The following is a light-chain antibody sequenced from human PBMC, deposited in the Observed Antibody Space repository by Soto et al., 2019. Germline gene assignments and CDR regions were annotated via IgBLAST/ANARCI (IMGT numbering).Light chain of an antibody. CDR3: ATWDDSLNAVI. CDR1: NSNIGSNP. J-gene: IGLJ2*01. CDR2: SNN. V-gene: IGLV1-44*01. Sequence: QSVLTQPPSASGTPGQRVTISCSGSNSNIGSNPVHWYQQLPGTSPKILIYSNNERPSGVPDRFSGSKSGTSASLAISGLQSEDEDHYYCATWDDSLNAVIFGGGTKLTVL.